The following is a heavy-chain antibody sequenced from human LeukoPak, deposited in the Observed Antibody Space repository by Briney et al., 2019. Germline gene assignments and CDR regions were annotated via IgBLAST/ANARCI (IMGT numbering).Heavy chain of an antibody. Sequence: PSETLSLTCAVYGGSFSGYYWSWIRQPAGKGLEWIGRIYTSGSTNYNPSLKSRVTMSVDTSKNQFSLKLSSVTAADTAVYYCARDDYSNYARFDYWGQGTLVTVSS. D-gene: IGHD4-4*01. CDR2: IYTSGST. V-gene: IGHV4-4*07. J-gene: IGHJ4*02. CDR1: GGSFSGYY. CDR3: ARDDYSNYARFDY.